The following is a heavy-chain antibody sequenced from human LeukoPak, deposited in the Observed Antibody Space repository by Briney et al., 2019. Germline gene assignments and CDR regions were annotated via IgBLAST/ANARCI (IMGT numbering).Heavy chain of an antibody. CDR3: ARANWNDFDY. CDR1: GFTFSTYS. V-gene: IGHV3-48*02. J-gene: IGHJ4*02. Sequence: GGSLRLSCAASGFTFSTYSMIWVRQAPGRGLEWVSYISTGSSTIQYADSVQGRFTISRDNAKNSLYLQMNSLSDEDTAVYYCARANWNDFDYWGQGTLVTVSS. D-gene: IGHD1-1*01. CDR2: ISTGSSTI.